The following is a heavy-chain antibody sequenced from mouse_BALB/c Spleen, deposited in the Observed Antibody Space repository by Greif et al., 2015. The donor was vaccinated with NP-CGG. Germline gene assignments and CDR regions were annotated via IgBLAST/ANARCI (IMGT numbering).Heavy chain of an antibody. V-gene: IGHV1-54*03. CDR1: GYAFTNYL. Sequence: VKLMESGAELVRPGTSVKVSCKASGYAFTNYLIEWVKQRPGQGPEWIGVINPGSGGTNYNEKFKGKATLTADKSSSTAYMQLSSLTSDDSAVYFCARSGYGNFLFAYWGQGTLVTVSA. D-gene: IGHD2-10*02. CDR3: ARSGYGNFLFAY. J-gene: IGHJ3*01. CDR2: INPGSGGT.